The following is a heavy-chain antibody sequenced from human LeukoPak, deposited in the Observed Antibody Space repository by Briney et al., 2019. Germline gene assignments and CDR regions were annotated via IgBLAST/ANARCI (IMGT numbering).Heavy chain of an antibody. Sequence: GGSLRLSCAASGFTFSSYAMNWVRQAPGKGLEWVSSIIGSGGSTYYADSVKGRFTISRDNSKNTLYLQMNSLRAEDTAVYYCAKDGGSSWYGLAYWGQGTLVTVSS. CDR3: AKDGGSSWYGLAY. V-gene: IGHV3-23*01. CDR2: IIGSGGST. D-gene: IGHD6-13*01. CDR1: GFTFSSYA. J-gene: IGHJ4*02.